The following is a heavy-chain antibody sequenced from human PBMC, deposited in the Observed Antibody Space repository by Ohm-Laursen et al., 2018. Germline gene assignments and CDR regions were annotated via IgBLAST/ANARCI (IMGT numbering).Heavy chain of an antibody. CDR2: IYYSGST. J-gene: IGHJ4*02. Sequence: GTLSLTCGVSGGAISRYYWNWIRQFPGKGLEWIGHIYYSGSTNYNPSLKTRVTISVDTSKNQFSLKLNSLSAADTAIYFCARGGTQLVTATSFDYWGQGALVTVSS. V-gene: IGHV4-59*01. CDR3: ARGGTQLVTATSFDY. D-gene: IGHD2-21*02. CDR1: GGAISRYY.